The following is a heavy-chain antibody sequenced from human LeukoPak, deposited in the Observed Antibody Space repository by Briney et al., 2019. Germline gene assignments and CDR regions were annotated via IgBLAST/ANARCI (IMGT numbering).Heavy chain of an antibody. D-gene: IGHD3-10*01. CDR1: GFTFSSYA. J-gene: IGHJ4*02. CDR3: AKANSYGSGSYYRD. Sequence: PGGSLRLSCAASGFTFSSYAMSWVPRSPGKGLEGCSAFSGSGGGAYYANSVRARFTIPRDNSNNTLYLQMNSLRAEDTAVYYCAKANSYGSGSYYRDWGQGTLVTVSS. V-gene: IGHV3-23*01. CDR2: FSGSGGGA.